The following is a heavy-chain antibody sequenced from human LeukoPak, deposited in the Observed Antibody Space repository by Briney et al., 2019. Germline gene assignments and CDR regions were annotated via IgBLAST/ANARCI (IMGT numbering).Heavy chain of an antibody. CDR1: GFTFSSYA. CDR2: ISYDGSNK. J-gene: IGHJ4*02. D-gene: IGHD3-22*01. Sequence: GGSLRLSCAASGFTFSSYAMHWVRQAPGKGLEWVALISYDGSNKYYADSVKGRFTISRDNSKNTLYLQMNSLRAEDTAVYYCAKDYRYYYDNVGTSPFDYWGQGTLITVSS. CDR3: AKDYRYYYDNVGTSPFDY. V-gene: IGHV3-30*14.